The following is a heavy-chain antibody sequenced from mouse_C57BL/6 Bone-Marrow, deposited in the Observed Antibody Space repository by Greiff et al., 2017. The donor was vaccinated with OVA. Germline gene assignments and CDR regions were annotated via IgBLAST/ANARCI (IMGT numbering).Heavy chain of an antibody. CDR2: ISSGGSYT. J-gene: IGHJ2*01. CDR3: ARGMAYYFDY. D-gene: IGHD2-3*01. CDR1: GFTFSSYG. Sequence: VQRVESGGDLVKPGGSLKLSCAASGFTFSSYGMSWVRQTPDKRLEWVATISSGGSYTYYPDSVKGRFTISSDNAKNTLYLQMSSLKAEDTAMYYCARGMAYYFDYWGQGTTLTVSS. V-gene: IGHV5-6*01.